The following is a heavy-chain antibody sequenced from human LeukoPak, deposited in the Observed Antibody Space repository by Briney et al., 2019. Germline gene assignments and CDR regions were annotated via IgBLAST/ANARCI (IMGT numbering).Heavy chain of an antibody. D-gene: IGHD3-22*01. V-gene: IGHV3-23*01. CDR1: GFTFSSYA. Sequence: PGGSLRLSCAASGFTFSSYAMSWVRQAPGKGLEWVSAISGSGGSTYYADSVKGRFTISRDNSKNTLYLQMNSLRAEDTAVYYCAKAVRAYYYDSSGRYYGMDVWGQGTTVTVSS. J-gene: IGHJ6*02. CDR3: AKAVRAYYYDSSGRYYGMDV. CDR2: ISGSGGST.